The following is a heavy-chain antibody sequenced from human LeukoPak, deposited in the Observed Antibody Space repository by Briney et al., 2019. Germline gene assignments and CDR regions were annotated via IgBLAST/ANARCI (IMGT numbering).Heavy chain of an antibody. CDR2: ISSSSSTI. D-gene: IGHD3-10*01. CDR3: AKPYYYGSGSYGGFDY. V-gene: IGHV3-48*01. Sequence: PGGSLRLSCAASGFTFSSYSMNWVRQAPGKGLEWVSYISSSSSTIYYADSVKGRFTISRDNAKNSLYLQMNSLRAEDTAVYYCAKPYYYGSGSYGGFDYWGQGTLVTVSS. J-gene: IGHJ4*02. CDR1: GFTFSSYS.